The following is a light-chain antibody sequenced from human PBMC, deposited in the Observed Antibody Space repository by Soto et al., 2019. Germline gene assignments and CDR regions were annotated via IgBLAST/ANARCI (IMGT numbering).Light chain of an antibody. CDR1: QGIISA. J-gene: IGKJ5*01. CDR2: DAS. V-gene: IGKV1D-13*01. Sequence: AIQLTQSPSSLSASVGDRVTITCRASQGIISALAWYQQTPGKPPKVLIYDASSLQRGVPSRFSGSGSGTDFTLTISSLQPEDFATYYCQQLHNYPLTFGQGTRLE. CDR3: QQLHNYPLT.